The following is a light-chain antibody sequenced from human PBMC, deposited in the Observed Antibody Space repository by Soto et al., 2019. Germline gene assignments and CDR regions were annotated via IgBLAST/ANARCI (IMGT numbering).Light chain of an antibody. J-gene: IGKJ4*01. CDR3: QQYDHLSLT. CDR2: DAS. V-gene: IGKV1-33*01. CDR1: QDITNS. Sequence: DIQMTQSPSSLSASVGDRVTIXXQASQDITNSLNWYQQKPGKAPNLXIFDASNLDAGVPSRFSGSGSGTYFTFTIHSLQPEDVATYYCQQYDHLSLTFGGGTKVDIK.